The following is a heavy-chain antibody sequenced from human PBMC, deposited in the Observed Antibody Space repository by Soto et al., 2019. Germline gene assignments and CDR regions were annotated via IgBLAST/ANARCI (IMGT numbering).Heavy chain of an antibody. J-gene: IGHJ3*02. CDR3: ARWSVTMIVVVSDAFDI. Sequence: PSETLSLTCTVSGGSISSSNWWSWVRQPPGKGLEWIGEIYHSGSTNYNPSLKSRVTISVDKSKNQFSLKLSSVTAADTAMYYCARWSVTMIVVVSDAFDIWGQGTMVTVSS. CDR2: IYHSGST. D-gene: IGHD3-22*01. V-gene: IGHV4-4*02. CDR1: GGSISSSNW.